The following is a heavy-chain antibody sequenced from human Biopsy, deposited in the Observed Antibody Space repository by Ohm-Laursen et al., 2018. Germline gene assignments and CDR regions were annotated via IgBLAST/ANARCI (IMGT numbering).Heavy chain of an antibody. Sequence: GSSVKVSCKASGGTFTNYAISWVRQAPGQGLEWIGGIIPIFGTANYAQKFQGRVTITADESTSTAYMELSGLRSDDTAVYYCARDALGGGSYRFFYWGQGSLVTVSS. J-gene: IGHJ4*02. D-gene: IGHD1-26*01. CDR3: ARDALGGGSYRFFY. CDR2: IIPIFGTA. CDR1: GGTFTNYA. V-gene: IGHV1-69*01.